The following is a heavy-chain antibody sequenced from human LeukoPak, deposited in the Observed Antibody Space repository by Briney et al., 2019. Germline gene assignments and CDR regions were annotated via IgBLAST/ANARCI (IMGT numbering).Heavy chain of an antibody. Sequence: GGSLRLSCAASGFTVSSNYMSWVRQAPGKGLEWVSVIYSGGSTYYADSVKGRFTISRDNAKNSLYLQMNSLRAEDTAVYYCARYPYGLDAFDIWGQGTMVTVSS. V-gene: IGHV3-66*01. CDR1: GFTVSSNY. CDR3: ARYPYGLDAFDI. J-gene: IGHJ3*02. D-gene: IGHD4-17*01. CDR2: IYSGGST.